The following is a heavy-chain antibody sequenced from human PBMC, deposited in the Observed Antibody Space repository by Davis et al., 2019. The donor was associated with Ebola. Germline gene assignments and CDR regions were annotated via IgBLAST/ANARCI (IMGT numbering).Heavy chain of an antibody. CDR3: AKSGLSFGVVKYHYGMDV. CDR1: GFTFSSYT. CDR2: ISGSSTSR. J-gene: IGHJ6*04. Sequence: GGSLRLSCAASGFTFSSYTLNWVRQAPGKGLEWVSSISGSSTSRYYADSVEGRFTISRDNAKNSLYLQMSSLRVEDTAVYYCAKSGLSFGVVKYHYGMDVWGKGTTVTVSS. V-gene: IGHV3-21*01. D-gene: IGHD3-3*01.